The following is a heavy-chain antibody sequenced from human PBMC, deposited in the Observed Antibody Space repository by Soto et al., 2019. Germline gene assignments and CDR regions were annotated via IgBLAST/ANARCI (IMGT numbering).Heavy chain of an antibody. CDR3: ASASKGYCTNGVCYTGGNAFDI. CDR2: IYHSGST. V-gene: IGHV4-4*02. CDR1: GGSISSSNW. J-gene: IGHJ3*02. D-gene: IGHD2-8*01. Sequence: QVQLQESGPGLVKPSGTLSLTCAVSGGSISSSNWWRWGRQPPGKGLEWIGEIYHSGSTNYNPSRRSRVTISVDKSKNTFSLEMSSVTAADTAVYYCASASKGYCTNGVCYTGGNAFDIWGQGTMVTVSS.